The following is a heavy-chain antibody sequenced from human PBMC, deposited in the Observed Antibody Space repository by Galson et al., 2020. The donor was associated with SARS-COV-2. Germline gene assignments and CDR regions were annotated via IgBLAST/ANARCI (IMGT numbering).Heavy chain of an antibody. CDR1: GGSISSGSYY. CDR2: VFTSGIT. Sequence: SETLSLTCAVSGGSISSGSYYWSWIRQPAGKGLEWIVRVFTSGITNYNPSLKSRVTVSLDTSKNQFSLKLTSVTAADTAMYYCARDTKWESGASEIWGQGTMVTVSS. CDR3: ARDTKWESGASEI. V-gene: IGHV4-61*02. D-gene: IGHD1-26*01. J-gene: IGHJ3*02.